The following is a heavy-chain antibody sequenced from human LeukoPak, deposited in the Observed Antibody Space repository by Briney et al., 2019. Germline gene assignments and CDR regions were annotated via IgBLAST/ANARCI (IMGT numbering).Heavy chain of an antibody. D-gene: IGHD4-11*01. Sequence: GGSLRLSCAASGFTFSSYSMNWVRQAPGKGLEWVSYISNSHSPIYYADSVKGRFTISRVNAKNSLYLQMNSLRVEDTAAYYCAREIDYSYYWYFDLWGRGTLVTVSS. CDR3: AREIDYSYYWYFDL. V-gene: IGHV3-48*01. CDR1: GFTFSSYS. J-gene: IGHJ2*01. CDR2: ISNSHSPI.